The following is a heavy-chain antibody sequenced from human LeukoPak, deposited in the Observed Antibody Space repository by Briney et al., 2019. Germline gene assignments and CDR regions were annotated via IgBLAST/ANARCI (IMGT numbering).Heavy chain of an antibody. Sequence: PSQTLSLTCTVSGGSISSGDYYWSWIRQPPGKGLEWIGYIYYSGSTNYNPSLKSRVTISVDTSKNQFSLKLSSVTAADTAVYYCARSPYGGPTPGLFDYWGQGTLVTVSS. CDR3: ARSPYGGPTPGLFDY. V-gene: IGHV4-61*08. J-gene: IGHJ4*02. D-gene: IGHD4/OR15-4a*01. CDR2: IYYSGST. CDR1: GGSISSGDYY.